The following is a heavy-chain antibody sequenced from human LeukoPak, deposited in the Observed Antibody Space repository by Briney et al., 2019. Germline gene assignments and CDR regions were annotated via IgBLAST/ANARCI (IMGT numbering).Heavy chain of an antibody. CDR3: ANLGAYYYDSSGYNY. CDR1: GFTFSSYA. CDR2: ISGSGGST. J-gene: IGHJ4*02. Sequence: PGGSLRLSCAASGFTFSSYAMSWVRQAPGKGLEWVSAISGSGGSTYYADSVRGRFTISRDNSKNTLYLQMNGLRAEDTAVYYCANLGAYYYDSSGYNYWGQGTLVTVSS. D-gene: IGHD3-22*01. V-gene: IGHV3-23*01.